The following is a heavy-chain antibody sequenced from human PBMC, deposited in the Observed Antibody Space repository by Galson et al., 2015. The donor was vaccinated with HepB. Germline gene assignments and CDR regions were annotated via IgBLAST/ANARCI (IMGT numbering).Heavy chain of an antibody. D-gene: IGHD3-16*02. V-gene: IGHV5-10-1*01. J-gene: IGHJ4*02. Sequence: QSGAEVKKPGESLRISCKGSGYRFTNYWISWVRQMPGKGLEWMGRIDPSDSYTNYSPSFQGHVSISTDKSISTAYLQWSSLQASDTAIYYCARGWELSIDYWGQGTVVTVSS. CDR2: IDPSDSYT. CDR3: ARGWELSIDY. CDR1: GYRFTNYW.